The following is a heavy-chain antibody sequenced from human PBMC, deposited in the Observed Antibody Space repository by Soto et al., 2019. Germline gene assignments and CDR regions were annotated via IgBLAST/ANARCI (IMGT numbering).Heavy chain of an antibody. D-gene: IGHD6-6*01. V-gene: IGHV3-30*18. CDR3: AKXQSGSSFRYYYFYGVDV. CDR1: GFTFSSYG. CDR2: ISYDGSNK. J-gene: IGHJ6*02. Sequence: GGSLRLSCAASGFTFSSYGMHWVRQAPGKGLEWVAVISYDGSNKYYADSVKGRFTISRDNSKNTLYLQVSSLRAEDTALYYCAKXQSGSSFRYYYFYGVDVWGQGTTVTVSS.